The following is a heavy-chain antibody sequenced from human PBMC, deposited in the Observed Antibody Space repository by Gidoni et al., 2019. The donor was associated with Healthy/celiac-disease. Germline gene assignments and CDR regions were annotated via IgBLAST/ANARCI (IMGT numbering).Heavy chain of an antibody. CDR3: ARDRRRVVALYYYGMDV. D-gene: IGHD2-15*01. CDR2: INPNSGGT. CDR1: GYTFTGYY. J-gene: IGHJ6*02. Sequence: QVQLVQSGAEVKKPGASVKVSCKASGYTFTGYYMHWVRQAPGQGLEWMGWINPNSGGTNYAQKFQGRVTMTRDTSISTAYMELSRLRSDDTAVYYCARDRRRVVALYYYGMDVWGQGTTVTVSS. V-gene: IGHV1-2*02.